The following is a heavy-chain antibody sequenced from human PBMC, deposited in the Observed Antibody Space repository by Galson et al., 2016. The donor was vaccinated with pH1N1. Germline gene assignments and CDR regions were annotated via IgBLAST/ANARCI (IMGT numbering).Heavy chain of an antibody. Sequence: SLRLSCAASGFTFSSYWMHWVRQAPGKGLVWVSRINSDGSSTSYADSVKGRFTISRDNAKNTLYLQMNSLRAEDTAVYYCAIVEWEDVDLEYYFDYWGQGTLVTVSS. D-gene: IGHD3-3*01. J-gene: IGHJ4*02. CDR3: AIVEWEDVDLEYYFDY. CDR2: INSDGSST. CDR1: GFTFSSYW. V-gene: IGHV3-74*01.